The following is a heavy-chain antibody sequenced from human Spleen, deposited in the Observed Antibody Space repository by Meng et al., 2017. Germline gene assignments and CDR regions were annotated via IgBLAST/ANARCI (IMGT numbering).Heavy chain of an antibody. D-gene: IGHD3-10*01. Sequence: GGSLRLSCAASGFTFSSYAMNWVRQAPGKGLEWVSSISGSGDRIHYADSVKGRSTISRDDSKNTLYLQLNSLRVEDTAVYYCARGGLLLWFGEEQTTNWFDPWGQGTLVTVSS. CDR3: ARGGLLLWFGEEQTTNWFDP. J-gene: IGHJ5*02. V-gene: IGHV3-23*01. CDR1: GFTFSSYA. CDR2: ISGSGDRI.